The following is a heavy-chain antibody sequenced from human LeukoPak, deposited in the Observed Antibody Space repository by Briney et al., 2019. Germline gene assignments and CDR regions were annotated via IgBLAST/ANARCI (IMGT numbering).Heavy chain of an antibody. CDR1: GGTFSSDA. Sequence: GASLTVSYKASGGTFSSDASSWVRQAPRQGLEWTEGIIPTFGTANYAHKFQGRVKIITDDSTSTAHMERSRLRSEEAGVYYCARGGLRFLEWLYYFDYWGQGTLVTVSS. CDR3: ARGGLRFLEWLYYFDY. V-gene: IGHV1-69*05. J-gene: IGHJ4*02. CDR2: IIPTFGTA. D-gene: IGHD3-3*01.